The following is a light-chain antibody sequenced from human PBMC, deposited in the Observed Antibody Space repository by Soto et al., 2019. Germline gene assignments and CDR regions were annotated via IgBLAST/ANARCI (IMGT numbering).Light chain of an antibody. Sequence: IVLTQSPGTLSLSPGERATLSCRASQSVNNDYLGWYQQRPRQAPSLLIYGASSRATGIPDRFSGSGSGTDFTLTISGLEPEDFAVYYCQQYGSSKLTFGGGTKVEIK. CDR3: QQYGSSKLT. CDR2: GAS. J-gene: IGKJ4*01. CDR1: QSVNNDY. V-gene: IGKV3-20*01.